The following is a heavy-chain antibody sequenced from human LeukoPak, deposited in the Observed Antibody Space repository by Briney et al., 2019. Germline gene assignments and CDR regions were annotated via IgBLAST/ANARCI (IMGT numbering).Heavy chain of an antibody. CDR2: IYYSGST. Sequence: SETLSLTCTVSGGSISSNYYWGWIRQPPGKGLEWIGSIYYSGSTYYNPSLKSRVTISVDTSKNQFSLKLSSVTAADTAVYYCARVEAAWLWAFDPWGQGTLVTVSS. V-gene: IGHV4-39*07. J-gene: IGHJ5*02. D-gene: IGHD5-18*01. CDR1: GGSISSNYY. CDR3: ARVEAAWLWAFDP.